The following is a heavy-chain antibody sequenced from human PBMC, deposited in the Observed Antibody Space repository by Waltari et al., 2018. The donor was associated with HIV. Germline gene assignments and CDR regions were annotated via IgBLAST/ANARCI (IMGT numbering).Heavy chain of an antibody. CDR2: IKSKSHGGTT. D-gene: IGHD1-26*01. Sequence: EVQLVESGGGLVKPGGSLKLSCAASRFTFSSPWMSWVRQAPGKGLEWVGRIKSKSHGGTTDYAAPVKGRFTISRDDSKDTLYLQMNSLKTEDTAVYYCTTSMGGSYYGRDYWGQGTLVTVSS. CDR3: TTSMGGSYYGRDY. J-gene: IGHJ4*02. V-gene: IGHV3-15*01. CDR1: RFTFSSPW.